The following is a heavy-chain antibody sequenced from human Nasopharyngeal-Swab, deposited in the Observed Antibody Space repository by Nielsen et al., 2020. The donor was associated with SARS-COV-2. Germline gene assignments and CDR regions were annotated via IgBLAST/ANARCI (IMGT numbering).Heavy chain of an antibody. V-gene: IGHV3-33*01. CDR3: ARDESGGFDY. J-gene: IGHJ4*02. CDR1: GFSFGSYG. D-gene: IGHD3-10*01. CDR2: IWYDGSKK. Sequence: GESLKISCAASGFSFGSYGMHWVRHAPGKGLEWVAVIWYDGSKKYYVDSVKGRFTISRDNSKNTLYLQMNSLRAEDTAVYYCARDESGGFDYWGQGTLVTVSS.